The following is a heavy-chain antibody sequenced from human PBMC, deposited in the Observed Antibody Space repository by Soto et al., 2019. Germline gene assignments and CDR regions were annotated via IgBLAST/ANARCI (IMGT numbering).Heavy chain of an antibody. D-gene: IGHD2-2*01. CDR2: IYYSGST. J-gene: IGHJ5*02. V-gene: IGHV4-31*03. CDR3: ARGYQLLLEGGFDP. CDR1: GGSISSGGYY. Sequence: QVQLQESGPGLVKPSQTLSLTCTVSGGSISSGGYYWSWIRQHPGKGLEWIGYIYYSGSTYYNPSLQCRVTISVDTSKNQFSLKLSSVPAADTAVYYCARGYQLLLEGGFDPWGQGTLVTVSS.